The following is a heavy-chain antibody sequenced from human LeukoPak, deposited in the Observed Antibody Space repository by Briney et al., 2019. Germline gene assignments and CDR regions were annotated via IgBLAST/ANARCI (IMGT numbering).Heavy chain of an antibody. CDR3: ARVRGVAARVFDY. Sequence: SETLPLTCTVSGGSISSGGFHWSWIRQHPVKGLEWLGYIYYSGSTYYNPSLKSRVTISIGTSKNHFSLNLSSVTAADTAVYYCARVRGVAARVFDYWGQGTLVTVSS. D-gene: IGHD6-6*01. J-gene: IGHJ4*02. CDR2: IYYSGST. V-gene: IGHV4-31*03. CDR1: GGSISSGGFH.